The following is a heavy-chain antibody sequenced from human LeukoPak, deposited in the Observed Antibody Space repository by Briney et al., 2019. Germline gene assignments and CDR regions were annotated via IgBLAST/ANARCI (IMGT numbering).Heavy chain of an antibody. CDR2: INPNTGGT. D-gene: IGHD1-26*01. CDR1: GYTFTDYY. Sequence: ASVKVSCKASGYTFTDYYIHWVRQAPGQGLEWLGWINPNTGGTHCVQKFQDRDTMTRDRSIRTAYMEVRRLGSDDTAEYYCATMGAKNFDHWGQGTLVTVSS. CDR3: ATMGAKNFDH. V-gene: IGHV1-2*02. J-gene: IGHJ4*02.